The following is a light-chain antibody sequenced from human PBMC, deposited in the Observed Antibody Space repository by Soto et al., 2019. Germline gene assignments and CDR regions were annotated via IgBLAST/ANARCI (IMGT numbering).Light chain of an antibody. CDR1: QSVSSSY. CDR3: QQYDSSPPIT. V-gene: IGKV3-20*01. CDR2: GAS. Sequence: EIGLTQSPGALSLTPWERATLSCRASQSVSSSYLAWYQQKPGQAPRLLIYGASSRATGIPDRCSGSGSGTDFTLTISGLEPEDFAVYYCQQYDSSPPITCGQGTRR. J-gene: IGKJ5*01.